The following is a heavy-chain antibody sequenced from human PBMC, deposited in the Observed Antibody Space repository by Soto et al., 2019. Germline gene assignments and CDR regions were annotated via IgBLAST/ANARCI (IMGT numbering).Heavy chain of an antibody. J-gene: IGHJ4*02. Sequence: GGSLRLSCAASGFTFSSYSMKWVRQAPGKGLEWVSYISSSSSTIYYADSVKGRFTISRDNAKNSLYLQMNSLTVEDTAMYYCVRWDRGHDWGQGTLVTVSS. D-gene: IGHD1-26*01. V-gene: IGHV3-48*01. CDR1: GFTFSSYS. CDR3: VRWDRGHD. CDR2: ISSSSSTI.